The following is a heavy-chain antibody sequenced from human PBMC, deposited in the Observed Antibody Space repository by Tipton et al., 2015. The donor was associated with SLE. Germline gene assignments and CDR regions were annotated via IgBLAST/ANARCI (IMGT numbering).Heavy chain of an antibody. CDR3: ARDAYYDFWSGYYGGYYFDY. CDR2: IIPIFGTA. V-gene: IGHV1-69*13. Sequence: QSGAEVKKPGSSVKVSCKASGGTFSSYAISWVRQAPGQGLEWMGRIIPIFGTANYAQKFQGRVTITADESTSTAYMELSSLRSEDTAVYYCARDAYYDFWSGYYGGYYFDYWGQGTLVTVSS. CDR1: GGTFSSYA. D-gene: IGHD3-3*01. J-gene: IGHJ4*02.